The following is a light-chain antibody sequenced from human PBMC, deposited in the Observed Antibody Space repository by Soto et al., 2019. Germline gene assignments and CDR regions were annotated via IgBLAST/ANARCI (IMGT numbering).Light chain of an antibody. CDR2: GNG. CDR3: QSYDSSLSGSEV. Sequence: QSVLPQPPSVSGAPGQRVTISCTGSSSNIGAGHDVHWYQQLPGTAPKLLIYGNGNRPSGVPERFSGSKSGASDSLAITGIQAEDEADYYCQSYDSSLSGSEVFGTGTKVTVL. J-gene: IGLJ1*01. CDR1: SSNIGAGHD. V-gene: IGLV1-40*01.